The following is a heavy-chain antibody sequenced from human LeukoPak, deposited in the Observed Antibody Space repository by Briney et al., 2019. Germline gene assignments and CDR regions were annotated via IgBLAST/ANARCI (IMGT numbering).Heavy chain of an antibody. J-gene: IGHJ4*02. V-gene: IGHV3-30*14. Sequence: GRSLRLSCAASGFTFSSYAMHWVRQAPGKGLEWVAVISYNGSNKYFADSVKGRFTIFRDNSKNTLYLQMNSLGAEDTAVYYCARDRVLGCLDFWGQGTLVTVSS. CDR3: ARDRVLGCLDF. CDR1: GFTFSSYA. D-gene: IGHD3-16*01. CDR2: ISYNGSNK.